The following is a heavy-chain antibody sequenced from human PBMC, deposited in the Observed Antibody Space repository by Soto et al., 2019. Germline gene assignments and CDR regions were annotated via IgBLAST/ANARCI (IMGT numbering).Heavy chain of an antibody. J-gene: IGHJ6*02. CDR2: ISYDGSNK. CDR3: AKGLGHYDFWFTDYYYGMDV. V-gene: IGHV3-30*18. CDR1: GFTFSSYG. Sequence: GSLRLSCAASGFTFSSYGMHWVRQAPGKGLEWVAVISYDGSNKYYADSVKGRFTISRDNSKNTLYLQMNSLRAEDTAVYYCAKGLGHYDFWFTDYYYGMDVWGQGTTVTVSS. D-gene: IGHD3-3*01.